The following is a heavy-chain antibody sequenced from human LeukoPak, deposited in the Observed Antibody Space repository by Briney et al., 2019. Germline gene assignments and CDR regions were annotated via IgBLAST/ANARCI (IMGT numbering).Heavy chain of an antibody. D-gene: IGHD2-2*01. CDR3: ATSRTFDY. J-gene: IGHJ4*02. V-gene: IGHV3-7*01. Sequence: GGSLRLSCTASGFTFSSYWMNWVRQAPGKGLEWVANIKQDGSEKYYVDSVKGRSTISRDNTKNSLYLQMNNLRTDDTAVYYCATSRTFDYWGQGTLVTVSS. CDR1: GFTFSSYW. CDR2: IKQDGSEK.